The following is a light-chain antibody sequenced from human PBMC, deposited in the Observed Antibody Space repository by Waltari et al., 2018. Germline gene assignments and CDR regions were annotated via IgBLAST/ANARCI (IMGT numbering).Light chain of an antibody. CDR1: QSISSW. Sequence: DIQMTQSPSTLSASVGDRVPITCRASQSISSWLAWYQQKQGKAPKLLIYKASSLESGVPSRFSGSGSGTEFTLTISSLQPDDFATYYCQQYNSYSLTFGQGTKVEIK. CDR3: QQYNSYSLT. CDR2: KAS. J-gene: IGKJ1*01. V-gene: IGKV1-5*03.